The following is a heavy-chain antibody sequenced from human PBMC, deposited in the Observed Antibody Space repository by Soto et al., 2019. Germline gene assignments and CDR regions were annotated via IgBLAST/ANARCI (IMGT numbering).Heavy chain of an antibody. CDR1: GYTFTSYD. J-gene: IGHJ5*02. CDR3: ARADIPVLLWFGESTGPHWFDP. D-gene: IGHD3-10*01. Sequence: GASVKVSCKASGYTFTSYDSNWVRQATGQGHEWMGWMNPNSGNTGYAQKFQGRVTMTRNTSISTAYMELSSLRSEDTAVYYCARADIPVLLWFGESTGPHWFDPWGQGPLVTVTS. CDR2: MNPNSGNT. V-gene: IGHV1-8*01.